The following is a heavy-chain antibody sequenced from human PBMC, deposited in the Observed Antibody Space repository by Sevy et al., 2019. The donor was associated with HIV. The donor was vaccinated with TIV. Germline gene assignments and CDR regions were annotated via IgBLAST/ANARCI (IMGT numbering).Heavy chain of an antibody. Sequence: SETLSLTCTVSGGSISSYYWSWIRQPPGKGLEWIGYIYYSGSTNYNPSLKSRVTISVDTSKNQFSLKLSSVTAADTAVYYWARGIRGYSYGAFDYWGQGTLVTVSS. CDR2: IYYSGST. J-gene: IGHJ4*02. V-gene: IGHV4-59*01. D-gene: IGHD5-18*01. CDR3: ARGIRGYSYGAFDY. CDR1: GGSISSYY.